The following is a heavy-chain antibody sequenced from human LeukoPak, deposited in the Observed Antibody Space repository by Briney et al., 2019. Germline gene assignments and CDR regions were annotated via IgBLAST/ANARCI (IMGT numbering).Heavy chain of an antibody. Sequence: PGGSLRLSCAASGFTFSTYGMHWVRQAPGKGLEWVAVISSDGTNKYYADSVKGRFTISRDNSKNTLYLQMNSLRAEDTAVYYCAKGRGVATIWGQGTLVTVSS. D-gene: IGHD5-12*01. V-gene: IGHV3-30*18. CDR3: AKGRGVATI. CDR1: GFTFSTYG. J-gene: IGHJ4*02. CDR2: ISSDGTNK.